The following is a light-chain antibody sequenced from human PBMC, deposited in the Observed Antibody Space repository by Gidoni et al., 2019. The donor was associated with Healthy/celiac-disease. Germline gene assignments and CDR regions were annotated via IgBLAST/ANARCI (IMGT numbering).Light chain of an antibody. CDR3: QQYNNWPPWT. CDR1: N. V-gene: IGKV3-15*01. J-gene: IGKJ1*01. Sequence: NLAWYQQKPGQAPRLLIYGASTRATGIPARFSGSGSGTEFTLTISSLQSEDFAVYYCQQYNNWPPWTFGQGTKVEIK. CDR2: GAS.